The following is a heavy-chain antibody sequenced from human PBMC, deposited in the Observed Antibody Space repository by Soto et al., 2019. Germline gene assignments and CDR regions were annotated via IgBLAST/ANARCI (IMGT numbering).Heavy chain of an antibody. CDR3: ARDALGGPLLATIHLDS. CDR1: GYIFCCYC. D-gene: IGHD5-12*01. J-gene: IGHJ4*02. V-gene: IGHV1-18*01. Sequence: APVKVSCKASGYIFCCYCFSLVGQAPGKGLEWMGWINVYNGDTNYAQKFQGRVTMTADSPTSTANMELRSLGPDDTAVYYCARDALGGPLLATIHLDSWGQGTLVTVSS. CDR2: INVYNGDT.